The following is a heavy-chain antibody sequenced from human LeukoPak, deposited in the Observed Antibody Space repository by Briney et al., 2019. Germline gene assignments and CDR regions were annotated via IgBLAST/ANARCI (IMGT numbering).Heavy chain of an antibody. V-gene: IGHV3-7*01. Sequence: GGSLRLSCAASGFTFSSYWMSWVRQAPGKGLEWVANIKQDGSEKYYVDSVKGRFTISRDNAKNSLYLQMNSLRAEDTAVYYCARHYYDSSGYLDYWGQGTLDTVSS. CDR1: GFTFSSYW. J-gene: IGHJ4*02. CDR3: ARHYYDSSGYLDY. CDR2: IKQDGSEK. D-gene: IGHD3-22*01.